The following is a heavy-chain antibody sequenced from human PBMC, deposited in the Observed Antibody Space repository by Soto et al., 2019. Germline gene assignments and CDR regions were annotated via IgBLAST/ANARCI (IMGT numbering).Heavy chain of an antibody. J-gene: IGHJ4*02. CDR3: AKDRGRWLKLGYFDY. CDR2: ISYDGSQK. D-gene: IGHD3-16*01. V-gene: IGHV3-30*04. Sequence: PVGSLRLSCAASVFSFSSSAMHWVRQSPDKGLEWVAIISYDGSQKYYADSVKGRFTISRDNSKNTLSLQMNSLRAEDTAVYFCAKDRGRWLKLGYFDYWGQGALVTVSS. CDR1: VFSFSSSA.